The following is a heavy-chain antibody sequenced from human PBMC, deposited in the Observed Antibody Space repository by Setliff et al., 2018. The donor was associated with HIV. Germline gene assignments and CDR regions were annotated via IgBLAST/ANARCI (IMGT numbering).Heavy chain of an antibody. V-gene: IGHV5-51*01. Sequence: GESLKISCKGSGYSFTSYWIGWVRQMPGKGLEWMGIIYPGDSDTRYSPSFQGQATISADKSISTAYLQWSSLKASDTAMYYCARLSRARVTMIVVVTREDAFDIWGQGTMVTVSS. J-gene: IGHJ3*02. CDR2: IYPGDSDT. CDR1: GYSFTSYW. CDR3: ARLSRARVTMIVVVTREDAFDI. D-gene: IGHD3-22*01.